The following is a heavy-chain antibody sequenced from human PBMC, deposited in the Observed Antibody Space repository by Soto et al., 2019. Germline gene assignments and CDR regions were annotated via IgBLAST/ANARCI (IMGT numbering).Heavy chain of an antibody. D-gene: IGHD2-2*01. J-gene: IGHJ3*01. CDR3: ANSVPAHPFDF. CDR2: IASRSDYI. V-gene: IGHV3-21*02. CDR1: GFTFSRYS. Sequence: EVQLVESGGGLVKPGESLRLSCAASGFTFSRYSMNWIRQGPGKGLEWVSSIASRSDYIFYADSVRGRFTISRDNAKNSLYLQMNSLRAEDTAVYYWANSVPAHPFDFWGQGTMVSVSS.